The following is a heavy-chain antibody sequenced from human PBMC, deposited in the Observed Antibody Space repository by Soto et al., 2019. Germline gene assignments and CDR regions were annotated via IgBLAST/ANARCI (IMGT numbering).Heavy chain of an antibody. CDR1: GYTFTSYG. Sequence: ASVKVTCKASGYTFTSYGISWVRQAPGQGLEWMGWISAYNGNTNYAQKLQGRVTMTTDTSTSTAYMELRSLRSDDTAVYYCARDLRVYSSSSWENWFDPWGQGTLVTVSS. D-gene: IGHD6-6*01. V-gene: IGHV1-18*04. CDR2: ISAYNGNT. CDR3: ARDLRVYSSSSWENWFDP. J-gene: IGHJ5*02.